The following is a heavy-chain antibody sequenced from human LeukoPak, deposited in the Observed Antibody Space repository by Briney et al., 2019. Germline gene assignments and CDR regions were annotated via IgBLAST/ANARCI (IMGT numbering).Heavy chain of an antibody. CDR3: AAAGDY. CDR1: GFTFGSYT. J-gene: IGHJ4*02. CDR2: ISSTSTT. Sequence: QPGGSLRLSCAVSGFTFGSYTMNWVRQAPGKGLEWVSHISSTSTTYYADSVEGRFTTSRDNAKNLLYLQMNSLRDEDTAVYYCAAAGDYWGQGTLVTVSS. D-gene: IGHD3-10*01. V-gene: IGHV3-48*02.